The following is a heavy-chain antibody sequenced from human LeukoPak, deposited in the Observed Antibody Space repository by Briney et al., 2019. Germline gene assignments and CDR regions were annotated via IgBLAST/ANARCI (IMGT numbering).Heavy chain of an antibody. V-gene: IGHV3-33*01. J-gene: IGHJ4*02. CDR1: GLRFRNYG. D-gene: IGHD1-26*01. CDR2: IYYDGSNQ. Sequence: GGSLRLSCVVSGLRFRNYGMHWVRQAPGKGLEWVAVIYYDGSNQYYVDSVKGRSTVSRDNAKNTLYLQMDSLRAEDTAVYYCATDRNSGKYYDYWGQGTLVTVSS. CDR3: ATDRNSGKYYDY.